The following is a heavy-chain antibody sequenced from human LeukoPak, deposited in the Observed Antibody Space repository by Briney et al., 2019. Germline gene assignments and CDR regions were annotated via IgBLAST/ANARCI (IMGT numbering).Heavy chain of an antibody. CDR3: ARGAAAAGYYYGMDV. Sequence: GGSLRLSCVASGFTFSIYTMSWVRQAPGKGLEWVSSISSSSSYIYYADSVKGRFTISRDNAKNSLYLQMNSLRAEDTAVYYCARGAAAAGYYYGMDVWGQGTTVTVSS. V-gene: IGHV3-21*01. D-gene: IGHD6-13*01. J-gene: IGHJ6*02. CDR1: GFTFSIYT. CDR2: ISSSSSYI.